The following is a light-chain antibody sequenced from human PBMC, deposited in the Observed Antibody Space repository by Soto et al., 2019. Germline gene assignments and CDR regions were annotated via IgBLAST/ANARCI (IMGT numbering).Light chain of an antibody. CDR3: QSYDSSLSGHVV. V-gene: IGLV1-40*01. Sequence: QAVVTQPPSVSGAPGQRVTISCTGSSSNIGAGYDVHWYQQLPGTAPKFLIYGNSNRPSGVPDRFSGSKSGTSASLAITGLQAEDEADYYCQSYDSSLSGHVVFGGGTQLTVL. CDR2: GNS. J-gene: IGLJ2*01. CDR1: SSNIGAGYD.